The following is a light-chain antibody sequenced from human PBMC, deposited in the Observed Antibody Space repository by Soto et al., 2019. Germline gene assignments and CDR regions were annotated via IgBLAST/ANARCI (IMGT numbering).Light chain of an antibody. V-gene: IGLV2-14*03. J-gene: IGLJ1*01. CDR1: SSDIGSFTF. CDR3: SSYTSSSTHV. CDR2: DVN. Sequence: QSVLTQPASVSGSPGQSITISCTGTSSDIGSFTFVSWYQQHPGKVPKLMIFDVNRRPSRVSDRFSGSKSGNTASLTISGLQAEDEGDYYCSSYTSSSTHVFGSGTKLTVL.